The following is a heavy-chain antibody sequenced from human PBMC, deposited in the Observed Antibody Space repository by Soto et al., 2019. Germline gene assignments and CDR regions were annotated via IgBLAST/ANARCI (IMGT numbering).Heavy chain of an antibody. D-gene: IGHD6-19*01. Sequence: GSLRLSCAASGFTFSSYAMSWVRQAPGKGLEWVSAISGSGGSTYYADSVKGRFTISRDNSKNTLYLQMNSLRAEDTAVYYCAKTIAVAGTVYYFDYWGQGTLVTVSS. CDR1: GFTFSSYA. V-gene: IGHV3-23*01. CDR3: AKTIAVAGTVYYFDY. CDR2: ISGSGGST. J-gene: IGHJ4*02.